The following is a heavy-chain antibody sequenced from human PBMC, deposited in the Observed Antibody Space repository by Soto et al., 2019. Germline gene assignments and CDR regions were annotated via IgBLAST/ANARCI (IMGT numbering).Heavy chain of an antibody. CDR2: ISSSGSTI. CDR3: ARDDTATVIGYGMDV. J-gene: IGHJ6*02. Sequence: TCVDYDGRWIRHTQRKGLEWVSYISSSGSTIYYADSVKGRFTISRDNAKNSLYLQMNSLRAEDTAVYYCARDDTATVIGYGMDVWGQGTTGTVSS. D-gene: IGHD5-18*01. V-gene: IGHV3-11*01. CDR1: TCVDYD.